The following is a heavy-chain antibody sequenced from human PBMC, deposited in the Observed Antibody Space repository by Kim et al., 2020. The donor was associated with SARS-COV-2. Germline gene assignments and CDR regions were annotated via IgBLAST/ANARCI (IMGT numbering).Heavy chain of an antibody. V-gene: IGHV1-69*04. J-gene: IGHJ5*02. CDR1: GGTFSSYA. CDR2: IIPILGIA. CDR3: ASSGVRGVIPSPTWFDP. D-gene: IGHD3-10*01. Sequence: SVKVSCKASGGTFSSYAISWVRQAPGQGLEWMGRIIPILGIANYAQKFQGRVTITADKSTSTAYMELSSLRSEDTAVYYCASSGVRGVIPSPTWFDPWGQGTLVTVSS.